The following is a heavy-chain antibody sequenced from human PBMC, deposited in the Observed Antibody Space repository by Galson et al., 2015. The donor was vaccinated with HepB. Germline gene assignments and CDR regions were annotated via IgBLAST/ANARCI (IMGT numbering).Heavy chain of an antibody. CDR3: ARDSPYDFWSGYTMDV. Sequence: SVKVSCKASGGTFSSYAISWVRQAPGQGLEWMGGIIPIFGTANYAQKFQGRVTITADESTSTAYMELSSLRSEDTAVYYCARDSPYDFWSGYTMDVWGQGTTVTVSS. CDR2: IIPIFGTA. CDR1: GGTFSSYA. V-gene: IGHV1-69*13. D-gene: IGHD3-3*01. J-gene: IGHJ6*02.